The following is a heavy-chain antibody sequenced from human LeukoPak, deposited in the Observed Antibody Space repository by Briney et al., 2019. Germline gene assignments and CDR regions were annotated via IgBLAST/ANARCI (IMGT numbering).Heavy chain of an antibody. Sequence: GGSLRLSCAASGFTFSSYGMSWVRQAPGKGLEWVSAISGSGGSTYYADSVKGRFTISRDNSKNTLYLQMNSLRAEDTAVYYCAKAQYDSSGYYAVYWGQGTLVTVSS. J-gene: IGHJ4*02. D-gene: IGHD3-22*01. V-gene: IGHV3-23*01. CDR3: AKAQYDSSGYYAVY. CDR1: GFTFSSYG. CDR2: ISGSGGST.